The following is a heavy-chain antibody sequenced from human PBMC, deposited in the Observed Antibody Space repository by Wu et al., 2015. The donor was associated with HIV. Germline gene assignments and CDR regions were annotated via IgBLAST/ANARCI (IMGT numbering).Heavy chain of an antibody. Sequence: QAQLVQSGPEAKRPGASVKVSCKASYILTTYPIAWVRQAPGQRLEWMGWMAPSSGHIQPAQKFQGRNFLYVHKQNSATHSLXGIEEPDFLTTRPIYFCARVQFDPKNYYTYFDLWGQGTLVTV. CDR2: MAPSSGHI. V-gene: IGHV1-18*01. CDR3: ARVQFDPKNYYTYFDL. D-gene: IGHD3-22*01. J-gene: IGHJ5*01. CDR1: YILTTYP.